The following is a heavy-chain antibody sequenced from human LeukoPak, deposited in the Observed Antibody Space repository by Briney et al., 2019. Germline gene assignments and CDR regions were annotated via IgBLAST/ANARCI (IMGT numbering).Heavy chain of an antibody. D-gene: IGHD5-18*01. CDR2: IYHSGST. Sequence: TASETLSLTCTVSGYSISSGYYWGWIRQPPGKGLEWIGSIYHSGSTYYNPSLKSRVTISVDTSKNQFSLKLSSVTAADTAVYYCARSYGRLWGQGTLVTVSS. CDR3: ARSYGRL. J-gene: IGHJ4*02. CDR1: GYSISSGYY. V-gene: IGHV4-38-2*02.